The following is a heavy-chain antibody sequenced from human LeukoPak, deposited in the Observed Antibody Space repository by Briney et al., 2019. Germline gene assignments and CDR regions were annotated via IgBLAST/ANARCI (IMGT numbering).Heavy chain of an antibody. J-gene: IGHJ4*02. CDR3: ADRDY. Sequence: GGSLRLSCAASGFTFSSYAMHWVRQAPGKGLEWVAVISYDGSNKYYADSVKGRFTISRDNSKNTLYLQMDSLRAEDTAVYYCADRDYWGQGTLVTVSS. V-gene: IGHV3-30*04. CDR2: ISYDGSNK. CDR1: GFTFSSYA.